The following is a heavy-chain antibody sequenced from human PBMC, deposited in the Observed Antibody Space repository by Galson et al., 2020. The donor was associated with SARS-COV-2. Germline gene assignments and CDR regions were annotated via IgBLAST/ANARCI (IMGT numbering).Heavy chain of an antibody. V-gene: IGHV3-66*01. CDR3: ARADSSSSNYYYGLDV. CDR1: GFTITTNY. D-gene: IGHD6-6*01. CDR2: IYSGGTT. Sequence: GESLKISCAASGFTITTNYMTWVRQAPGKGLEWVSVIYSGGTTFYADSVKGRFTISRDNSRNTLFLQMHSLRAEDTAVYYCARADSSSSNYYYGLDVWGQGTTVTVSS. J-gene: IGHJ6*02.